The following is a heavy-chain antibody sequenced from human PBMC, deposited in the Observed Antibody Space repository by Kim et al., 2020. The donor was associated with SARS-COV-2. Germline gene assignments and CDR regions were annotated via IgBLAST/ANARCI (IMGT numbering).Heavy chain of an antibody. J-gene: IGHJ5*02. D-gene: IGHD6-13*01. Sequence: SETLSLTCTVSGGSISSSSYYWGWIRQPPGKGLEWIGSIYYSGSTYYNPSLKSRVTISVDTSKNQFSLKLSSVTAADTAVYYCARHPTSPSWQLVTCWFDPWGQGTLVTVSS. V-gene: IGHV4-39*01. CDR2: IYYSGST. CDR3: ARHPTSPSWQLVTCWFDP. CDR1: GGSISSSSYY.